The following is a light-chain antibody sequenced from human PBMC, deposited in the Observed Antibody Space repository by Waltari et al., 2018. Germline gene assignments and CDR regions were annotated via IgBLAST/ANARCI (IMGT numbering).Light chain of an antibody. CDR1: LGINNY. Sequence: DIQMTQSPSSLSASVGDRVTITCRASLGINNYLSWYQQKPGKAPRRLIYSTSNLETGVPSRFSGSGSGTHYSLPISGLQPEDFSTYYCQQYDHFPLTFGAGTTVEIK. V-gene: IGKV1-33*01. CDR3: QQYDHFPLT. CDR2: STS. J-gene: IGKJ4*01.